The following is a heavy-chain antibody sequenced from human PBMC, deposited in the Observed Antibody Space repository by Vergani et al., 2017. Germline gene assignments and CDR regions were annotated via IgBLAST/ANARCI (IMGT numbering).Heavy chain of an antibody. Sequence: EVQLVESGGGLIQPGGSLRLSCAASGFTVSSNYMSWVRQAPGKGLEWVSVIYSGGSTYYADSVKGRFTISRDNSKNTLYLQMNSLRAEDTAGYYCARSGYYDSSGYYPHEPRINWFDPWGQGTLVTVSS. CDR1: GFTVSSNY. V-gene: IGHV3-53*01. CDR3: ARSGYYDSSGYYPHEPRINWFDP. D-gene: IGHD3-22*01. J-gene: IGHJ5*02. CDR2: IYSGGST.